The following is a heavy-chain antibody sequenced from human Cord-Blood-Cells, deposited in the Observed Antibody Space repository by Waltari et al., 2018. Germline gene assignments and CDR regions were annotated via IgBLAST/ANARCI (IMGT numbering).Heavy chain of an antibody. V-gene: IGHV1-3*01. Sequence: QVQLVQSGAEVKKPGASVKVSCKASGYTFTSYAMHWVRQAPRQRLEWMGWINAGNGNTKYSKKFQGRVTITRDTSASTAYMEVSSLRSEDTAVYYCARKGPETSSSSAFDIWGQGTMVTVSS. J-gene: IGHJ3*02. CDR2: INAGNGNT. CDR1: GYTFTSYA. CDR3: ARKGPETSSSSAFDI. D-gene: IGHD6-6*01.